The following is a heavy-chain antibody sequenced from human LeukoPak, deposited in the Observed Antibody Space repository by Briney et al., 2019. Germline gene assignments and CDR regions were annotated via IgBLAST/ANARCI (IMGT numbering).Heavy chain of an antibody. Sequence: PSETLSLTCAVYGGSFSGYYWSWIRQPPGKGLEWIGSVYYSGSTYYNPSLKSRVTISVDMSKNQFSLRLSSETAADTAVYYCARHCSGDCYSYYGLDVWGQGATVTVSS. V-gene: IGHV4-34*01. CDR1: GGSFSGYY. CDR3: ARHCSGDCYSYYGLDV. CDR2: VYYSGST. J-gene: IGHJ6*02. D-gene: IGHD2-21*02.